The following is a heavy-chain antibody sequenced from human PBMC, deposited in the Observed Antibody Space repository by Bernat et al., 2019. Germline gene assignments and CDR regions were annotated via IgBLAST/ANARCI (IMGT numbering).Heavy chain of an antibody. Sequence: QITLKESGPTLVNTTQTLTLTFTFSGFSLTTRGVGVGWIRQPPGKALGWLGLIYWDDDKRYRPSLRSRLTLTKDTSRNQVVLSITNMDPDDTGTYYCAHRLYLMGAWNYGRFDYWGQGTQVTVSS. J-gene: IGHJ4*02. V-gene: IGHV2-5*02. CDR2: IYWDDDK. D-gene: IGHD1-7*01. CDR3: AHRLYLMGAWNYGRFDY. CDR1: GFSLTTRGVG.